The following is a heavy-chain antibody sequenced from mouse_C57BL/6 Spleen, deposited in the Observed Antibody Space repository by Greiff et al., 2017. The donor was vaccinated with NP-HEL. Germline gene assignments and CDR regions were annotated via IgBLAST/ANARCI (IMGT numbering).Heavy chain of an antibody. J-gene: IGHJ2*01. CDR3: TRLVGGGLRRRFDY. CDR2: IRNKANNHAT. CDR1: GFTFSDAW. Sequence: EVMLVESGGGLVQPGGSMKLSCAASGFTFSDAWMDWVRQSPEKGLEWVAEIRNKANNHATYYAESVKGRFTISRDDSKSSVYLQMNSLRAEDTGIYYCTRLVGGGLRRRFDYWGQGTTLTVSS. V-gene: IGHV6-6*01. D-gene: IGHD2-4*01.